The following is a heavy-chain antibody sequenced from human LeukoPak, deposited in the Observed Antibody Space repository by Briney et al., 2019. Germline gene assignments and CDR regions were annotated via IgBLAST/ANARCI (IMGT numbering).Heavy chain of an antibody. CDR1: GFTFGDYT. Sequence: GGSLRPSCAASGFTFGDYTMHWVRQPPGKGLEWVSLMTWDAGTTYYADSVKGRFTISRDNSKNSLYLQMNSLRSEDTALYYCAKGGQTAARDMDVWGKGTTVTVSS. V-gene: IGHV3-43*01. CDR2: MTWDAGTT. J-gene: IGHJ6*03. CDR3: AKGGQTAARDMDV. D-gene: IGHD2-2*01.